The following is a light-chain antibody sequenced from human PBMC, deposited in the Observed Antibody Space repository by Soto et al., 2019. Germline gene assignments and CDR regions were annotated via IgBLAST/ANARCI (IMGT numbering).Light chain of an antibody. V-gene: IGKV1-39*01. J-gene: IGKJ3*01. Sequence: DIPMTQSPSSLSASVGDRVTITCRASQSIRSYLNWYQQKPWKAPKLLIYAASSLQSGVPSRFSVSGSVTDFTLTISSLQPEDFATYDYQHSYSTRRTFGPGTKVDIK. CDR1: QSIRSY. CDR2: AAS. CDR3: QHSYSTRRT.